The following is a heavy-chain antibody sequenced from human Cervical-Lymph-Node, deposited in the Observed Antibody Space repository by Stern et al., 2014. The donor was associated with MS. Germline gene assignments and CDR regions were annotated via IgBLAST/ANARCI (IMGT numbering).Heavy chain of an antibody. CDR3: ARHSLADYYDSSGLDY. J-gene: IGHJ4*02. D-gene: IGHD3-22*01. CDR2: IHLGDSDP. Sequence: EVQLVQSGAEVKKPGESLKISCKGSGYSFTSYWIGWVRQMPGKGLEWIGIIHLGDSDPRYSPSFQGQVTISADKSISTAYLQWSSLKASDTAMYYCARHSLADYYDSSGLDYWGQGTLVTVSS. V-gene: IGHV5-51*01. CDR1: GYSFTSYW.